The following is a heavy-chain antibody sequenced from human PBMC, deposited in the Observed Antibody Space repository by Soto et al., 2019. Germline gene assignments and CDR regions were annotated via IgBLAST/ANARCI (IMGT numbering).Heavy chain of an antibody. CDR2: ISWDGGST. J-gene: IGHJ6*03. Sequence: GGSLRLSCAASGFTFDDYTMHWVRQAPGKGLEWVSLISWDGGSTYYADSVKGRFTISRDNSNNSLYLQMNSLRTEDTDLYYGAKEHCSSTSCYYYYYYYMDVWGKGTTVTVSS. CDR1: GFTFDDYT. CDR3: AKEHCSSTSCYYYYYYYMDV. D-gene: IGHD2-2*01. V-gene: IGHV3-43*01.